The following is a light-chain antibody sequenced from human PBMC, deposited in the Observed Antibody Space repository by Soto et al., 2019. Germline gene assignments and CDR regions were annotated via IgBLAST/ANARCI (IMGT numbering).Light chain of an antibody. CDR2: GAS. CDR3: HQYDISPWT. J-gene: IGKJ1*01. Sequence: ETVLTQSPGTLSLSPGERATLSCRASQRVSSIYLAWYQQKPGQAPRLLIYGASDRATGIPDRFSGSGSGTDFTLTISRLEPEDFVVYYCHQYDISPWTFGQGTKVEIK. CDR1: QRVSSIY. V-gene: IGKV3-20*01.